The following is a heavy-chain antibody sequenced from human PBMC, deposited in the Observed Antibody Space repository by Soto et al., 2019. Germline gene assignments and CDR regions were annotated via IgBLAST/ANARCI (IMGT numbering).Heavy chain of an antibody. CDR3: ARGTDSSGYYYKPVIDY. Sequence: QLQLPESGPGLVKPSETLSLTCTVSGGSISSSSYYWGWIRQPPGKGLEWIGSIYYSGSTYYNPSLKSRVTISVDTSKNQFSLKLSSVTAADTAVYYCARGTDSSGYYYKPVIDYWCQGTLVTVSS. CDR1: GGSISSSSYY. CDR2: IYYSGST. J-gene: IGHJ4*02. D-gene: IGHD3-22*01. V-gene: IGHV4-39*01.